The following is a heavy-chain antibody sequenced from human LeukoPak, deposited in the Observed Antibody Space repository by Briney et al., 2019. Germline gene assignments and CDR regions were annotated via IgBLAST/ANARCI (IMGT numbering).Heavy chain of an antibody. Sequence: EASVKVSCKASGYTFTGYYMHWVRQAPGQGLEWMGWINPNSGGTNYAQKFQGGVTMTRDTSISTAYMELSRLRSDDTAVYYCARTGPINRYYYGSGSHRQFWFDPWGQGTLVTVSS. CDR3: ARTGPINRYYYGSGSHRQFWFDP. D-gene: IGHD3-10*01. CDR1: GYTFTGYY. CDR2: INPNSGGT. V-gene: IGHV1-2*02. J-gene: IGHJ5*02.